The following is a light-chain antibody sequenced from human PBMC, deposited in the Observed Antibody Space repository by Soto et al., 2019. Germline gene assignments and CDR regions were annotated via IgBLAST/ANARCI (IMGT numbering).Light chain of an antibody. CDR1: QYISSK. V-gene: IGKV3-11*01. CDR3: QQRSNWPSIT. CDR2: DTS. Sequence: EIVMTQSPATLSMSPGERATLSCRASQYISSKVAWYQQIPGQAPRLLIYDTSNRATGVPARFSGSGSGTDFTLTISSLEPEDFAVYYCQQRSNWPSITFGQGTRLEIK. J-gene: IGKJ5*01.